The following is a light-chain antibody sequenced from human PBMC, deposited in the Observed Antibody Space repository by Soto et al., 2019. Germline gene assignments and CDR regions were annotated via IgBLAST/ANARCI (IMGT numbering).Light chain of an antibody. J-gene: IGKJ4*01. V-gene: IGKV3-20*01. CDR3: QQYDSSRGLT. Sequence: EIVLTQSPGTLSLSPGERATLSCRASQSVSSSYLAWYQQKPGQAPRLLIYGASSRATGIPDRFSGSGSGTDFTLTISRLEREDFAVYYCQQYDSSRGLTFGGGTKVEIK. CDR2: GAS. CDR1: QSVSSSY.